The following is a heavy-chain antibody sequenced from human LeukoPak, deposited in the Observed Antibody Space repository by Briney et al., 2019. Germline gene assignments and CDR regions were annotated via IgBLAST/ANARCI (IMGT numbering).Heavy chain of an antibody. D-gene: IGHD5-24*01. CDR1: GGSFSGYY. CDR3: ARGTKKRWLPLYGVEFWFDP. V-gene: IGHV4-34*01. CDR2: INHSGST. Sequence: SETLSLTCAVYGGSFSGYYWSWIRQPPGKGLEWIGEINHSGSTNYNPSLKSRVTISVDTSKNQFSLKLSSVTAADTAVYYCARGTKKRWLPLYGVEFWFDPWAREPWSPSPQ. J-gene: IGHJ5*02.